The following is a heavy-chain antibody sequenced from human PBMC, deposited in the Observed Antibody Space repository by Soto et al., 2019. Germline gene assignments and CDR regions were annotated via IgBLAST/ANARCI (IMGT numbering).Heavy chain of an antibody. Sequence: QVQLAQSGAEVKRPGSSVKVSCEASGGTFSSLGFTWVRQAPGQGLEWMGGIIPISGRTTFAPKFLGRVTITADESTRTTYMELTALTSDDTAIYYCATRGTQGRWLEFADYWGQGTLVTVSS. CDR1: GGTFSSLG. CDR3: ATRGTQGRWLEFADY. J-gene: IGHJ4*02. V-gene: IGHV1-69*01. D-gene: IGHD5-12*01. CDR2: IIPISGRT.